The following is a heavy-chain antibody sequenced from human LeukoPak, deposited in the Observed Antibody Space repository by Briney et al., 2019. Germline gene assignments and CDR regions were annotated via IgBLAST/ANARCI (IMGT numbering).Heavy chain of an antibody. J-gene: IGHJ4*02. CDR3: ARRNYYDSSGYYWNYFDY. CDR2: IYPGDSDT. CDR1: GYSFTSYW. V-gene: IGHV5-51*01. Sequence: GESLKISCKGSGYSFTSYWIGWVRQMPGKGLEWMGIIYPGDSDTRYSPSFQGQVTISADKSISTAYLQWSSLKASDTAMYYYARRNYYDSSGYYWNYFDYWGQGTLVTVSS. D-gene: IGHD3-22*01.